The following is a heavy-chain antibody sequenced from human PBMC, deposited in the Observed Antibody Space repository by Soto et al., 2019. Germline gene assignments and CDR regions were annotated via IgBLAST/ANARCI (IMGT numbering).Heavy chain of an antibody. V-gene: IGHV1-3*01. CDR3: ARDGAGTGNINFDC. Sequence: ASVKVSCKASGYTFTNYAMHWVRQAPGQRLEWMGWINGGNGNTKYSQKFRDRVTITRDTSASTAYMELSSLTSEDAGVYYCARDGAGTGNINFDCWGQGTLVTVSS. D-gene: IGHD3-9*01. CDR1: GYTFTNYA. CDR2: INGGNGNT. J-gene: IGHJ4*02.